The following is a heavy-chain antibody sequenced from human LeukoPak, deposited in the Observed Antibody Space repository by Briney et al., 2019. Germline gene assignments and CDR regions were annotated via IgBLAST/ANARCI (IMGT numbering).Heavy chain of an antibody. CDR2: ISNSGSTI. CDR1: GFTFSIYE. Sequence: GGSLRLSCTASGFTFSIYEINWVRQAPGKGLEWVSYISNSGSTIYYADSVKGRFTISRDNAKNSLYLQMNNLRAEDTAVYYCARSPYSESYYGDAFDIWGQGTMVTVSS. D-gene: IGHD1-26*01. CDR3: ARSPYSESYYGDAFDI. V-gene: IGHV3-48*03. J-gene: IGHJ3*02.